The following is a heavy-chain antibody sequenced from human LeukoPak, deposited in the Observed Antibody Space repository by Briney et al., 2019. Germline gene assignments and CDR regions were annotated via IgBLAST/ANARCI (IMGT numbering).Heavy chain of an antibody. V-gene: IGHV4-59*08. Sequence: SETLSLTCTVSGGSISSYYWSWIRQPPGKGLEWIGYIYYSGSTNYNPSLKSRVTISVDTSKNQFSLKLSSVTAADTAVYYCARSYCSSTSCYEVYYFDYWGQGTLVTVSS. CDR1: GGSISSYY. CDR2: IYYSGST. J-gene: IGHJ4*02. D-gene: IGHD2-2*01. CDR3: ARSYCSSTSCYEVYYFDY.